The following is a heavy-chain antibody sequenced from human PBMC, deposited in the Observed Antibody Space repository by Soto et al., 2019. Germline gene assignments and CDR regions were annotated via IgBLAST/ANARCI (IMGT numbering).Heavy chain of an antibody. CDR1: GFTFDDFA. Sequence: PGGSLRLSCVASGFTFDDFAMHWVRQAPGKGLECVSGMSWNRGSIVYADSVKGRFTISRDNAKNSLYLQMNSLRPEDTALYYCAKDISLGDLSAPDHWGQGTLVTVSS. V-gene: IGHV3-9*01. J-gene: IGHJ4*02. D-gene: IGHD3-16*02. CDR2: MSWNRGSI. CDR3: AKDISLGDLSAPDH.